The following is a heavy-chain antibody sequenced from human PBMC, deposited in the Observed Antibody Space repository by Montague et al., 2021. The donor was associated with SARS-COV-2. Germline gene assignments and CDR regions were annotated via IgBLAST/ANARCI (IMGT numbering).Heavy chain of an antibody. Sequence: SLRLSCPASGFKFDNHSMRWVRQAPGKGLEWVSGMSCNGGSTIYADSVKGRFTISRDNAKNSLFLQMNSLRVEDTALYYCARDLTIFGLDPWGQGTLVTVSS. CDR1: GFKFDNHS. V-gene: IGHV3-20*04. CDR3: ARDLTIFGLDP. D-gene: IGHD3-3*01. CDR2: MSCNGGST. J-gene: IGHJ5*02.